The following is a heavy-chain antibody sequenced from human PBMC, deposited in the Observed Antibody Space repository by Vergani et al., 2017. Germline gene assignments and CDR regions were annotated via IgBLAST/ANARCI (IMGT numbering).Heavy chain of an antibody. V-gene: IGHV4-31*11. Sequence: QVQLQESGPGVVKPSQTLSLTCAVSGGSISSGDHCWTWIRQPPGKGLEWIGYIFYSGTTYDNPSLRSRLTISVDTSQNQFSLELRSVTAADTAVYYCARGDTQVPATSHFYYMDVWGKGTTGVVSS. CDR3: ARGDTQVPATSHFYYMDV. J-gene: IGHJ6*03. D-gene: IGHD6-25*01. CDR2: IFYSGTT. CDR1: GGSISSGDHC.